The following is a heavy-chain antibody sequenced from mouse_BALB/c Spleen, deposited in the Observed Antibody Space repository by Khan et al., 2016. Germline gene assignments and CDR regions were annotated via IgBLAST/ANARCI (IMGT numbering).Heavy chain of an antibody. Sequence: EVELVESGGGLVQPGGSRKLSCAASGFTFSVFGIHWVRQAPEKGLEWVAYISGGSSTIYYADTVKGRFTISRDNPKNTLFLQMPNLRTEDTAVYYCARLTPYAMDYWGQGTSVTVSS. J-gene: IGHJ4*01. CDR3: ARLTPYAMDY. D-gene: IGHD4-1*01. CDR2: ISGGSSTI. CDR1: GFTFSVFG. V-gene: IGHV5-17*02.